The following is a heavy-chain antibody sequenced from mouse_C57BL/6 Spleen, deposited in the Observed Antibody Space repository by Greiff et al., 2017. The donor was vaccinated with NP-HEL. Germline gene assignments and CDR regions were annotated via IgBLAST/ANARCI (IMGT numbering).Heavy chain of an antibody. Sequence: QVQLQQPGAELVKPGASVKMSCKASGYTFTSYWITWVKQRPGQGLEWIGDIYPGSGSTNYNEKFKSKATLTVDTSSSTAYMQLSSLTSEDSAVYYCASGITTVVEKNYYAMDYWGQGTSVTVSS. CDR1: GYTFTSYW. CDR2: IYPGSGST. J-gene: IGHJ4*01. CDR3: ASGITTVVEKNYYAMDY. D-gene: IGHD1-1*01. V-gene: IGHV1-55*01.